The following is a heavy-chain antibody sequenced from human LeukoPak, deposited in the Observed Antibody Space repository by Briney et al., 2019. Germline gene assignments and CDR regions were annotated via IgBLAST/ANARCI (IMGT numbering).Heavy chain of an antibody. CDR2: IYYSGST. Sequence: SETLSLTCTVSGGPVSSGSYYWSWIRQPPGKGLEWIGYIYYSGSTNYNPSLKSRVTISVDTSKNQFSLKLSSVTAADTAVYYCARTDSSGWPDYYYYGMDVWGQGTTVTVSS. CDR1: GGPVSSGSYY. CDR3: ARTDSSGWPDYYYYGMDV. D-gene: IGHD6-19*01. V-gene: IGHV4-61*01. J-gene: IGHJ6*02.